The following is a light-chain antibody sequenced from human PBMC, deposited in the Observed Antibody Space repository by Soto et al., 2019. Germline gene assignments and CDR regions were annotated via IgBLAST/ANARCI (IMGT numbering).Light chain of an antibody. Sequence: EIVLTQSPGTLSLSPGDRASLSCRASQTVGSYLAWFRQTPGQAPRLLIYDTSIRATGIPARFSGSGSGTDFTLTISSLEAEDFAVYYCQQRSDWPPTFGQGTKVDI. CDR2: DTS. J-gene: IGKJ1*01. CDR3: QQRSDWPPT. V-gene: IGKV3-11*01. CDR1: QTVGSY.